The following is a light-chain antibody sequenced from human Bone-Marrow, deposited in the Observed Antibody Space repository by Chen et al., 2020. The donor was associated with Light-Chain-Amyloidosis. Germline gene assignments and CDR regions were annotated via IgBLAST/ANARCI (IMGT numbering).Light chain of an antibody. CDR3: QQYGTSPLT. CDR2: GSS. V-gene: IGKV3-20*01. J-gene: IGKJ4*01. Sequence: EIVLTQSPGPLSLSPGEGANLSCRASQTISSNYLTWYQQKFGQAPRLLIYGSSSRATGIPDRFTGSGSGRDFTLTINRLQPEDFAMYYCQQYGTSPLTFGGGTKVEIK. CDR1: QTISSNY.